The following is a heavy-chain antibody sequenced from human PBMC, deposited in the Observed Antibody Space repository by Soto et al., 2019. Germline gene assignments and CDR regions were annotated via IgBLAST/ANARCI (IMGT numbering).Heavy chain of an antibody. V-gene: IGHV4-61*05. CDR1: GGSISSSTYY. J-gene: IGHJ3*02. Sequence: PSETLSLTCTVSGGSISSSTYYWGWMRQPPGKGLEWIGYIYYSGSTNYNPSLKSRVTISVDTSKNQFSLKLSSVTAADTAVYYCARLGKVRYSSGWNDAFDIWGQGTMVTVPS. CDR2: IYYSGST. CDR3: ARLGKVRYSSGWNDAFDI. D-gene: IGHD6-19*01.